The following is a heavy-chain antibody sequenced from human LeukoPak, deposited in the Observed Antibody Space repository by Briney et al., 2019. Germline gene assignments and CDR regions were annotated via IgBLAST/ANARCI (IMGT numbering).Heavy chain of an antibody. J-gene: IGHJ4*02. Sequence: GESLKISCEASEYNFSDYWIGWVRQMPGKGLDWMGIIYPGDSDTKYRPSFQGHVTISADKSISTAYLQWSSLKASDTAIYYCARRWGSGSFDSWGQGTLVTVSS. CDR2: IYPGDSDT. D-gene: IGHD3-10*01. V-gene: IGHV5-51*01. CDR1: EYNFSDYW. CDR3: ARRWGSGSFDS.